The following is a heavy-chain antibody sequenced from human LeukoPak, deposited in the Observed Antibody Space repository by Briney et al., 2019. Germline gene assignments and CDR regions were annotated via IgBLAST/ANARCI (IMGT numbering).Heavy chain of an antibody. Sequence: KTGGSLRLSCAGSGFIFSDAWIGWVRRAPGKGLEWVGRMENKLDGETRDYAAPVKGRFTISRDDSKNTAYLQMNSLKTEDTAVYYCTTRGGLGYWGQGTLVTVSS. V-gene: IGHV3-15*04. J-gene: IGHJ4*02. CDR1: GFIFSDAW. D-gene: IGHD2-15*01. CDR2: MENKLDGETR. CDR3: TTRGGLGY.